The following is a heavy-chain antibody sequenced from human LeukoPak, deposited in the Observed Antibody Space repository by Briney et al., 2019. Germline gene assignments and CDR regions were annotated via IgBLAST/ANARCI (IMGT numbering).Heavy chain of an antibody. V-gene: IGHV4-39*01. CDR1: GGSISGSTYY. CDR3: ARHGRATVVTTGTNWFDP. CDR2: TYYSGST. J-gene: IGHJ5*02. Sequence: SETLSLTCTVSGGSISGSTYYWGRIRQPPGKGLEWIGSTYYSGSTYYNPSLKSRVTISVDTSKNQFSLKLSSVTAADTAVYYCARHGRATVVTTGTNWFDPWGQGTLVTVSS. D-gene: IGHD4-23*01.